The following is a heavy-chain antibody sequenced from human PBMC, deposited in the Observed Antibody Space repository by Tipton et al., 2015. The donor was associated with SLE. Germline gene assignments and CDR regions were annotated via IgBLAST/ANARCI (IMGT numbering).Heavy chain of an antibody. Sequence: SLRLSCAASGFTFSSYSMNWVRQAPGKGLEWVSSITSGGSTIYYSDAVKGRFTISRDNGKSSMYLEMNSLGVADMGLYYCARNFQMDVWGHGTTVIVSS. CDR1: GFTFSSYS. V-gene: IGHV3-48*01. J-gene: IGHJ6*02. CDR2: ITSGGSTI. D-gene: IGHD2/OR15-2a*01. CDR3: ARNFQMDV.